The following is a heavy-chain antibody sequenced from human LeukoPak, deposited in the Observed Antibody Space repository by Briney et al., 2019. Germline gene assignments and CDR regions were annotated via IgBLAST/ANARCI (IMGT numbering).Heavy chain of an antibody. D-gene: IGHD3-3*01. J-gene: IGHJ3*02. CDR1: GGSISSSSYY. CDR2: IYYSGST. Sequence: SETLSLTCTVSGGSISSSSYYWGWIRQPPGKGLEWIGSIYYSGSTYYNPSLKSRVTITVDTSKNQFSLKLSSVTAADTAVYYCARLVTIFGYAFDIWGQGTMVTVSS. CDR3: ARLVTIFGYAFDI. V-gene: IGHV4-39*01.